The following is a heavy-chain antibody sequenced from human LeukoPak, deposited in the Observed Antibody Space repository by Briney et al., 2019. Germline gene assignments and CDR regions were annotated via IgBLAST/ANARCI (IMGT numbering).Heavy chain of an antibody. CDR3: ARVPTVTFFDY. D-gene: IGHD4-17*01. CDR1: GGSISSYY. J-gene: IGHJ4*02. Sequence: SETLSLTCTVSGGSISSYYWSWIRQPPGKGLEWIGRIYTSGSTNYNPSLKSRVTISVDTSKNQFSLKLSSVTAADTAVYYCARVPTVTFFDYWGQGTLVTVSS. CDR2: IYTSGST. V-gene: IGHV4-4*07.